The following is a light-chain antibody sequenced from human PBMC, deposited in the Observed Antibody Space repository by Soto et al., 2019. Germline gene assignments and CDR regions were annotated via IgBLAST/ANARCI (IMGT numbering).Light chain of an antibody. CDR2: GAS. J-gene: IGKJ1*01. V-gene: IGKV3-15*01. CDR3: QQYNNWPRT. CDR1: QSVSSSY. Sequence: EMVLTQSPGTLSLSQGERATLSCSASQSVSSSYLSWYQQKPGQAPRLLIYGASTRATAIPARYSGSGSGTEFNLTISSLQSEDFAVYYCQQYNNWPRTFGQGTKVDIK.